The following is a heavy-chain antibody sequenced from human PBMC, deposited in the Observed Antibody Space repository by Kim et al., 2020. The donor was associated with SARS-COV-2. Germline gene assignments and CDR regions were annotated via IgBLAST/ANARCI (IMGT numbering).Heavy chain of an antibody. D-gene: IGHD6-13*01. V-gene: IGHV3-30-3*01. CDR2: ISYDGSNK. CDR1: GFTFSSYA. J-gene: IGHJ4*02. CDR3: ARSPRQPLVHSL. Sequence: GGSLRLSCAASGFTFSSYAMHWVRQAPGKGLEWVAVISYDGSNKYYADSVKGRFTISRDNSKNTLYLQMNSLRAEDTAVYYCARSPRQPLVHSLWGQGTLVTVSS.